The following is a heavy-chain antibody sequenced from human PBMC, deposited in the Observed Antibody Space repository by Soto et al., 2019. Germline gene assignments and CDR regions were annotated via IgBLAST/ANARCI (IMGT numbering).Heavy chain of an antibody. CDR1: GDSISSTNW. J-gene: IGHJ4*02. CDR3: ARKGYYDSSGHSFDY. Sequence: SETLSLTCAVSGDSISSTNWWSWVRQSPGKGLEWIGEIYHSGSTNYNPSLKSRVTISLDKSKKQISLKLTSVTAADTAVYYCARKGYYDSSGHSFDYWGQGTLVTVS. V-gene: IGHV4-4*02. D-gene: IGHD3-22*01. CDR2: IYHSGST.